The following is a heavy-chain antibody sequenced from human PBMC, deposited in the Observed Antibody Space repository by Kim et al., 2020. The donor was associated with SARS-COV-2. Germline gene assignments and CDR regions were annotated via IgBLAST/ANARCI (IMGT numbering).Heavy chain of an antibody. CDR2: ISGSGDST. J-gene: IGHJ4*02. V-gene: IGHV3-23*01. D-gene: IGHD2-21*01. CDR1: GFTMSYG. Sequence: GGSLRLSCVASGFTMSYGMACVRRAPGKGLEWVSAISGSGDSTYYADSVKGRFSISRENSKTTKIYLQMNSLRAEDTALYYCAKARLGRAVTGWGSELDSWGQGTLVTVSS. CDR3: AKARLGRAVTGWGSELDS.